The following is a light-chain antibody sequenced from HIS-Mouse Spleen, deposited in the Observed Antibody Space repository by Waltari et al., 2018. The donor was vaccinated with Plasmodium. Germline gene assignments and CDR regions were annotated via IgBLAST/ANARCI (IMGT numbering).Light chain of an antibody. CDR3: QQYNNWSFT. Sequence: DIVMTQSPAPLSVSPGERATLPCRASQSVSSNLAWYQQKPGQAPRLLIYGASTRATGIPARFSGSGSGTEFTLTISSLQSEDFAVYYCQQYNNWSFTFGPGTKVDIK. CDR1: QSVSSN. CDR2: GAS. J-gene: IGKJ3*01. V-gene: IGKV3-15*01.